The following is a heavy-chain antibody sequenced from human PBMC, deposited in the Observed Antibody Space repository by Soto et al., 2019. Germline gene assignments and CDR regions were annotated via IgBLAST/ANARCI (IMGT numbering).Heavy chain of an antibody. J-gene: IGHJ5*02. CDR1: GVSVTSASFY. V-gene: IGHV4-61*01. CDR3: ARGDAINWFDP. Sequence: SETLSLTCTVSGVSVTSASFYWNWIRQPPGQALEWIGFISYSGSTNSNPSLRSRVTISVDTSKNQFSLKLHSVTAADTAVYFCARGDAINWFDPWGQGTLVTVSS. D-gene: IGHD2-2*01. CDR2: ISYSGST.